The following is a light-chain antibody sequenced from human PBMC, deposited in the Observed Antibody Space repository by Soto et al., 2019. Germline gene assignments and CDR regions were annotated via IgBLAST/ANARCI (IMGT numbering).Light chain of an antibody. J-gene: IGKJ1*01. CDR3: QQYGSSPRT. Sequence: EIVLTQSPATLSLSPGERASLSCRASQSVSSSYLAWYQQKPGQAPRLLICGASSRATCIPDRFSGSGSGTDFTLTISRLEPEDFAVYYCQQYGSSPRTFGQGTKVDIK. CDR1: QSVSSSY. CDR2: GAS. V-gene: IGKV3-20*01.